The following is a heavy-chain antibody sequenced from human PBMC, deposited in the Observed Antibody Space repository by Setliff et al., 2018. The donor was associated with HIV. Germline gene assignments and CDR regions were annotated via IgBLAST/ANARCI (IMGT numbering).Heavy chain of an antibody. Sequence: SETLSLTCTVSGGSISSGSYYWSWIRQPAGKGLEWIGRLYTSGSTNYSPSLKSRVTISVDTSKNQFSLKLSSVTAADTAVYYCARYYYGSGSRRGTVDIWGQGTMFTVSS. CDR1: GGSISSGSYY. J-gene: IGHJ3*02. V-gene: IGHV4-61*02. CDR2: LYTSGST. D-gene: IGHD3-10*01. CDR3: ARYYYGSGSRRGTVDI.